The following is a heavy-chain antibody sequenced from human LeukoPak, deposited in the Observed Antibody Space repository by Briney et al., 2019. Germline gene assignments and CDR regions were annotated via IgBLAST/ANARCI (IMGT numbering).Heavy chain of an antibody. J-gene: IGHJ5*02. CDR2: ISGSGGTT. CDR3: AKGGPYSNFPFDP. Sequence: GGSLNLSCPASGFPFSPIPMSWAPQPPGRGRGRASTISGSGGTTYYADSVKSRFTISRDNSKNTLYLRMNSLRAEDTALYYCAKGGPYSNFPFDPWGQGTLVTVFS. V-gene: IGHV3-23*01. D-gene: IGHD4-11*01. CDR1: GFPFSPIP.